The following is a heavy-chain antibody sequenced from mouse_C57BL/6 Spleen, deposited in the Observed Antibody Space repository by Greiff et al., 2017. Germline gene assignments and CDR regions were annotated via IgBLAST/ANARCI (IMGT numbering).Heavy chain of an antibody. V-gene: IGHV2-2*01. D-gene: IGHD4-1*01. CDR3: ARNQVLYLGAMDY. J-gene: IGHJ4*01. CDR1: GFSLTSYG. CDR2: IWSGGST. Sequence: VKLVESGPGLVQPSQSLSITCTVSGFSLTSYGVHWVRQSPGKGLEWLGVIWSGGSTDYNAAFISRLSISKDNSKSQVFFKMNSLQADDTAIYYCARNQVLYLGAMDYWGQGTSVTVSS.